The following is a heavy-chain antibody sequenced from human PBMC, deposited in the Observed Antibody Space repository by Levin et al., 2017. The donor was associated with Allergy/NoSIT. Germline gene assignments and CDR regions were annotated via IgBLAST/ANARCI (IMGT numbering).Heavy chain of an antibody. CDR2: ISRNSAKI. D-gene: IGHD4-11*01. CDR3: VKDIQTPEAPGMVLQF. Sequence: PGGSLRLSCAASGFTFDNYAMHWVRQPPGKGLEWVSGISRNSAKIGYGDSVKGRFTISRDNAKNSLYLQMNSLRAEDTAFYYCVKDIQTPEAPGMVLQFWGQGTLVMVSS. V-gene: IGHV3-9*01. CDR1: GFTFDNYA. J-gene: IGHJ1*01.